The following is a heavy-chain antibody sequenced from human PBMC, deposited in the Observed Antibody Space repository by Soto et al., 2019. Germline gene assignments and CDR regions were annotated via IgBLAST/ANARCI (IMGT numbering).Heavy chain of an antibody. V-gene: IGHV4-39*07. CDR2: IYYSGST. CDR3: ATTKTLVPDAFDI. CDR1: GGSISSSSYY. J-gene: IGHJ3*02. D-gene: IGHD3-16*01. Sequence: PSETLSLTCTVSGGSISSSSYYWGWIRQPPGKGLEWIGSIYYSGSTYYNPSPKSRVTISVDTSKNQFSLKLSSVTAADTAVYYCATTKTLVPDAFDIWGQGTMVTVSS.